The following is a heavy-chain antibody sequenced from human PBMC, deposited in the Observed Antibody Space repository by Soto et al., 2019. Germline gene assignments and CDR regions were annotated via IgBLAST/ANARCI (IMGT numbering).Heavy chain of an antibody. Sequence: TPFLTFNFSGFPISRGVFCCGWDGQHPGKGLGVVGEIYYSGSPYYNPSLKSRVTISVDTSKNQFSLKLSSVTAADTAVYYCATYRKFFQIWGQGTKVTVSS. CDR1: GFPISRGVFC. J-gene: IGHJ3*02. V-gene: IGHV4-31*03. CDR3: ATYRKFFQI. CDR2: IYYSGSP.